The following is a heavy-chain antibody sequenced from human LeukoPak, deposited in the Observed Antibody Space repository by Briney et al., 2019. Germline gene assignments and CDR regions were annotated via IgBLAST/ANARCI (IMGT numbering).Heavy chain of an antibody. CDR2: IYYSGST. CDR1: GGSISSYY. D-gene: IGHD6-13*01. V-gene: IGHV4-59*01. J-gene: IGHJ1*01. CDR3: ARGSIAAAGTFQH. Sequence: PSETLSLTCTVSGGSISSYYWSWIRQPPGKGLEWIGYIYYSGSTNYNPSLKSRVTISVDTSKNQFSQKLSSVTAADTAVYYCARGSIAAAGTFQHWGQGTLVTVSS.